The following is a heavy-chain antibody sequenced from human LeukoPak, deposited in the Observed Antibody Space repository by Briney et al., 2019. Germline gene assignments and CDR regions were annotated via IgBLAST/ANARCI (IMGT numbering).Heavy chain of an antibody. CDR3: AKVCRPYYYDSSGYWYFDY. CDR2: LEYDGTS. Sequence: GGSLRLSCAASGLIFSKYGMHWVRQTPGKGLEWVAFLEYDGTSNYLDSVKGRFTISRDNSKNTLYLQMNSLRAEDTAVYYCAKVCRPYYYDSSGYWYFDYWGQGTLVTVSS. V-gene: IGHV3-30*02. J-gene: IGHJ4*02. D-gene: IGHD3-22*01. CDR1: GLIFSKYG.